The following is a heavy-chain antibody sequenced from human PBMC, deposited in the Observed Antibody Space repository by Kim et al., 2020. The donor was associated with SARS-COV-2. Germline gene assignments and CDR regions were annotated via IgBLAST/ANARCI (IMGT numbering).Heavy chain of an antibody. J-gene: IGHJ4*02. D-gene: IGHD5-18*01. V-gene: IGHV1-2*02. CDR1: GYTFTGYY. Sequence: ASVKVSCKASGYTFTGYYMHWVRQAPGQGLEWMGWINPNSGGTNYAQKFQGRVTMTRDTSISTAYMELSRLRSDDTAVYYCATHTAMVIGGFDYWGQGTLVTVSS. CDR2: INPNSGGT. CDR3: ATHTAMVIGGFDY.